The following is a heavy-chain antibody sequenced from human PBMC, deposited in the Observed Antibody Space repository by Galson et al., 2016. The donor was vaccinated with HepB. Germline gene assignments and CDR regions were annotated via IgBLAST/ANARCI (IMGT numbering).Heavy chain of an antibody. Sequence: SLRLSCAASGFTFDDYAMHRVRQVPGKGLEWVSGISWNGDHIGYADSVKGRFTISRDNTKNSLYLQMNSLRAEDTALYYCAKDIRSSWPNWFDPWGQGTLVTVSS. V-gene: IGHV3-9*01. CDR3: AKDIRSSWPNWFDP. CDR1: GFTFDDYA. J-gene: IGHJ5*02. D-gene: IGHD6-13*01. CDR2: ISWNGDHI.